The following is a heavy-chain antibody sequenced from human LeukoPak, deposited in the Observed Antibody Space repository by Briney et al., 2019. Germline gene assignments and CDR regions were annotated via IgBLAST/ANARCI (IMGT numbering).Heavy chain of an antibody. CDR2: IYYSGST. J-gene: IGHJ4*02. Sequence: SETLSLTCTVSGGSISSYYWSWIRQPPGKGLEWIGYIYYSGSTNYNPSLKSRVTISVDTSKNQFSLKLSSVTAADTAVYYCARGDYYGSGATGGYYLDYWGQGTLVTVSS. V-gene: IGHV4-59*01. CDR3: ARGDYYGSGATGGYYLDY. D-gene: IGHD3-10*01. CDR1: GGSISSYY.